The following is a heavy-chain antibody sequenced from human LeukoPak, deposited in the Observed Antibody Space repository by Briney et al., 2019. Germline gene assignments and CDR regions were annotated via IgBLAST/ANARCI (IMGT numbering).Heavy chain of an antibody. J-gene: IGHJ5*02. CDR3: ARVKTARTNWFDP. CDR2: IYSGGSI. CDR1: GGSINSGGYY. D-gene: IGHD1/OR15-1a*01. Sequence: LSLTCTVSGGSINSGGYYWSWIRQAPGKGLEWVSVIYSGGSIYYADSVKGRFTISRDNSKNTVYLQMNSLRAEDTAVYYCARVKTARTNWFDPWGQGTLVTVSS. V-gene: IGHV3-66*01.